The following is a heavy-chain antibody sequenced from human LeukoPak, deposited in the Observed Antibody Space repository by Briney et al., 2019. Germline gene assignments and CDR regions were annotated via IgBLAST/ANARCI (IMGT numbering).Heavy chain of an antibody. CDR1: GYTFTSYG. J-gene: IGHJ4*02. CDR2: ISAYNGNT. Sequence: GASVKVSCKASGYTFTSYGISWVRQAPGQGLEWMGWISAYNGNTNYAQKIQGRVTMTTDTSTSTAYMELRSLRSDDTAVYYCARDSLGYYYDSSGYLDYWGQGTLVTVSS. D-gene: IGHD3-22*01. V-gene: IGHV1-18*01. CDR3: ARDSLGYYYDSSGYLDY.